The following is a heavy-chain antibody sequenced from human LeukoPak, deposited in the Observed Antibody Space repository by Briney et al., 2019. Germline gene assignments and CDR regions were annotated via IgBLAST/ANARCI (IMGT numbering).Heavy chain of an antibody. J-gene: IGHJ3*02. CDR1: GGSISSGSCY. CDR3: ARALGYCSSTSCYDAFDI. V-gene: IGHV4-61*02. Sequence: SQSLSLTCTVSGGSISSGSCYWSWIRQPAGKGLEWIGRIYTSGSTNYNPSLKSRVTISVDTSKNQFSLKLSSVTAADTAVYYCARALGYCSSTSCYDAFDIWGQGTMVTVSS. CDR2: IYTSGST. D-gene: IGHD2-2*01.